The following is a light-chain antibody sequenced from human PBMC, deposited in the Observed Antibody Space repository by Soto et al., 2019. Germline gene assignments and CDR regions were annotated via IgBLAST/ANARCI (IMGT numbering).Light chain of an antibody. CDR2: EVS. J-gene: IGLJ1*01. CDR3: CSYTHSRTHI. V-gene: IGLV2-14*01. CDR1: GRDGGGYYY. Sequence: QSVRAQPASVSGSLGLAITISCNGTGRDGGGYYYVSWYQQHPGKAPKLIIFEVSYRPSGISNRFSASKSGDTASLTISGLQADDEADYYCCSYTHSRTHIFGSGTKV.